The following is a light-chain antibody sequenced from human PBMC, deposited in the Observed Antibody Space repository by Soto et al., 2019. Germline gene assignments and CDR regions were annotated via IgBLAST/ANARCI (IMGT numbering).Light chain of an antibody. Sequence: DLLLTPSPDSLAVSLGERATINCKSSQSLLYNSNKKNYLAWYQQKPGQPPKLLIYWASTRESGVPDRFSGSGSGTDFTLTISSLQAEDVAVYYCQQYYSTPITFGQGTRLEIK. V-gene: IGKV4-1*01. CDR1: QSLLYNSNKKNY. CDR2: WAS. J-gene: IGKJ5*01. CDR3: QQYYSTPIT.